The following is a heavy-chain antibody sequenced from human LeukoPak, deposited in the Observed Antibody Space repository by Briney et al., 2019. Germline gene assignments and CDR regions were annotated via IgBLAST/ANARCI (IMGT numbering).Heavy chain of an antibody. Sequence: GGSLRLSCAASGFTLSSYGMGWVRQAPGKGLEWVSVISGGGGSIYYADSVKGRFTISRDNSKNTLYLQMNSLRVEDTAIYYCAREAFYKSGWYSLFGHWGQGTLVTVSS. CDR1: GFTLSSYG. CDR3: AREAFYKSGWYSLFGH. D-gene: IGHD6-19*01. V-gene: IGHV3-23*01. CDR2: ISGGGGSI. J-gene: IGHJ4*02.